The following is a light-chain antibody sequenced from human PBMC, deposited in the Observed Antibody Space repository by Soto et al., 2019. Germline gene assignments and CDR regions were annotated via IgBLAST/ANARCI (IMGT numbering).Light chain of an antibody. CDR2: EVN. CDR1: SSDVGFFNY. CDR3: SSFVDGTSYV. J-gene: IGLJ1*01. V-gene: IGLV2-8*01. Sequence: QCALTQPASVNGSAREAVTLSCNGTSSDVGFFNYVSWYQHHPGKVPKFLIYEVNKRPSGVPDRFSGSKSGNTASLTVSGLQPEDEAEYFCSSFVDGTSYVFGTGTKVTV.